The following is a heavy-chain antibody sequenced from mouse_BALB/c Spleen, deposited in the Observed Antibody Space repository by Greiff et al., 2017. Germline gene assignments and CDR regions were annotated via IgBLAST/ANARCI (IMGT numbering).Heavy chain of an antibody. CDR1: GYTFTDYY. CDR2: INPNNGDT. J-gene: IGHJ2*01. CDR3: ARGYDEGY. D-gene: IGHD2-14*01. Sequence: VQLQQSGPELVKPGASVKMSCKASGYTFTDYYMKWVKQSHGKSLKWIGDINPNNGDTFYNQKFKGKATLTVDKSSSTAYMQLNSLTSEDSAVYYCARGYDEGYWGQGTTLTVSS. V-gene: IGHV1-26*01.